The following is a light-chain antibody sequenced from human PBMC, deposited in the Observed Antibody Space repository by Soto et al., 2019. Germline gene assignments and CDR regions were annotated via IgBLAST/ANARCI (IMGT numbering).Light chain of an antibody. CDR2: AAS. CDR1: QSISSY. Sequence: DIQMTQSPSSLSASVGDRVTITCRASQSISSYLNWYQQKPGKAPKLLIYAASSLQSGVPSRFSGSGSGTDFTLTISSLQPEDFATYDGHQSYSTPYTFGQGTKLEIK. J-gene: IGKJ2*01. CDR3: HQSYSTPYT. V-gene: IGKV1-39*01.